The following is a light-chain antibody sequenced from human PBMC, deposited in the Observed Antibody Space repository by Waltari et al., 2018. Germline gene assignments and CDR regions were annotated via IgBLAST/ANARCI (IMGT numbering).Light chain of an antibody. CDR2: EVK. J-gene: IGLJ3*02. V-gene: IGLV2-14*01. CDR3: SSYTGDNILL. Sequence: QSALTQPASVSGSPGQSITISCTGTSSDIGRYNPVSWYQQYPGKAPQIIIYEVKNRPSGVSTRFSGSTSGNTASLTISALQADDEAYFYCSSYTGDNILLFGGGTKVTVL. CDR1: SSDIGRYNP.